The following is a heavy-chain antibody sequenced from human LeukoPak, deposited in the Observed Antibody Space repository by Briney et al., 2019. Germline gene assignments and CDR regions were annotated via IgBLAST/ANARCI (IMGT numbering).Heavy chain of an antibody. CDR3: ARAVADFWSGQYYFDY. J-gene: IGHJ4*02. Sequence: SETLSLTCTVSGGSISSYCWSWVRQPPGKGLEWIGCIYYSGSTNYNPSLKSRVTIAVDTSKNQFSLKLSSVTAADTAVFYCARAVADFWSGQYYFDYWGQGTLVTVSS. V-gene: IGHV4-59*01. D-gene: IGHD3-3*01. CDR1: GGSISSYC. CDR2: IYYSGST.